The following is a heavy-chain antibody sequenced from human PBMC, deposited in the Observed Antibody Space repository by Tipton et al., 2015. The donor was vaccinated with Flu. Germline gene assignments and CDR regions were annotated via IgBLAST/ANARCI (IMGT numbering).Heavy chain of an antibody. Sequence: LRLSCSVSGGSISTYYWSWIRQPAGKGLEWVGHFYNNGSTRYNLSLKNRCTMSADTSRSQFSLKVTSVTAADTAVYFCAREGDDYSRGWYASWGQGILVTVSS. J-gene: IGHJ5*02. CDR3: AREGDDYSRGWYAS. CDR1: GGSISTYY. CDR2: FYNNGST. D-gene: IGHD6-19*01. V-gene: IGHV4-4*07.